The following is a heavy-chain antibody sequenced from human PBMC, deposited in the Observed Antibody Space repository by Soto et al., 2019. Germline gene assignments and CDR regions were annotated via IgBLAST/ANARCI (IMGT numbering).Heavy chain of an antibody. CDR3: AADIVGQPAARLGYYYYGMDV. J-gene: IGHJ6*02. D-gene: IGHD2-2*01. CDR2: IVVGSGNT. V-gene: IGHV1-58*01. Sequence: QLQLVQSGPEVKKPGTSVKVSCKASGFTFTSSAVQWVRQARGQRLEWIGWIVVGSGNTNYAQKFQERVTITRDMSTSTAYMELSSLRSEDTAVYYCAADIVGQPAARLGYYYYGMDVWGQGTTVTVSS. CDR1: GFTFTSSA.